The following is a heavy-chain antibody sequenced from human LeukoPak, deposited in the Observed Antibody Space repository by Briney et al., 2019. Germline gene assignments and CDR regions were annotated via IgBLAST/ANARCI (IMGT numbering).Heavy chain of an antibody. D-gene: IGHD1-26*01. CDR2: MNIDGSEK. Sequence: GGSLRLSCAASGFTFSSYWMGWVRQAPGKRLEWVASMNIDGSEKYYADSAKGRFTISRDNARNSVYLQMNSLRVEDTAVYYCARDPVEWELLLDYWGQGTLVTVSS. CDR1: GFTFSSYW. V-gene: IGHV3-7*01. CDR3: ARDPVEWELLLDY. J-gene: IGHJ4*02.